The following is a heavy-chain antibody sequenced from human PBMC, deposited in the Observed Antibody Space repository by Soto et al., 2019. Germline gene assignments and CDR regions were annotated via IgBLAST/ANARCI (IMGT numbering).Heavy chain of an antibody. CDR1: GYTFRNYG. CDR3: ARDWVSGSDFWRAYNGGYFDY. CDR2: ISPYNGNT. V-gene: IGHV1-18*01. D-gene: IGHD3-3*01. Sequence: QVQLVQSGAEVKRPGASVKVSCKASGYTFRNYGITWVRQAPGQGLEWMAWISPYNGNTNYAQDLQGRVTMTTDTSTSTAYMELRSLTSEDTAMYYCARDWVSGSDFWRAYNGGYFDYWGQGTLVTVSS. J-gene: IGHJ4*02.